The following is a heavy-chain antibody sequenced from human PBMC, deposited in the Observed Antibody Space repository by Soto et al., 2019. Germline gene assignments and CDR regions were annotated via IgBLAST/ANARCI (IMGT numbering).Heavy chain of an antibody. CDR1: GYTFISHH. CDR3: ARDYWGSTPSLSYFDY. D-gene: IGHD3-16*01. Sequence: QVQLVQSGAEVTQPGASVRLSCKASGYTFISHHIHWVRQAPGQGFEWMGFINPFDGSANHAQKLQGRLIMTRDKSTSTVFMVLSSLRSEDAAVYYCARDYWGSTPSLSYFDYWGQGALVTFSA. V-gene: IGHV1-46*04. J-gene: IGHJ4*02. CDR2: INPFDGSA.